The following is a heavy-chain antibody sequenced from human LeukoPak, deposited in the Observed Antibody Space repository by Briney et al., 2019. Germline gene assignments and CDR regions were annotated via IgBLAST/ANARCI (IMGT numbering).Heavy chain of an antibody. V-gene: IGHV4-38-2*01. CDR2: IYYSGST. CDR1: GYSISSGYY. Sequence: PSETLSLTCVVSGYSISSGYYWGWIRQPPGKGLEWIGSIYYSGSTYYNPSLKSRVTISVDTSKNQFSLKLSSVTAADTAVYYCARVLAVAGVDYWGQGTLVTVSS. CDR3: ARVLAVAGVDY. D-gene: IGHD6-19*01. J-gene: IGHJ4*02.